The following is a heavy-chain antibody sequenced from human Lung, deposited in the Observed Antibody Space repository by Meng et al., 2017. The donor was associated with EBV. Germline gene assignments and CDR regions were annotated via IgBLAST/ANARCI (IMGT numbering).Heavy chain of an antibody. D-gene: IGHD3-10*01. V-gene: IGHV1-8*02. CDR2: MNPNSGDS. CDR1: GYTFTSYA. CDR3: ARDVYGSGTYRSDP. J-gene: IGHJ5*02. Sequence: VQLVQSGSELKKPEASVKVSCKASGYTFTSYAMNWVRQAPGQGLEWMGWMNPNSGDSGYAQNFQGRLTMTRNTSISTAYMELSSLRSEDTAVYYCARDVYGSGTYRSDPWGQGTLVTVSS.